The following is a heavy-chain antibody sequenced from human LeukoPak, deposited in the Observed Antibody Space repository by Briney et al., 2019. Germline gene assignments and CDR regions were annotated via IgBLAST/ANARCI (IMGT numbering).Heavy chain of an antibody. Sequence: GRSLRLSCAASGFTFSSYATHWVRQAPGKGLEWVAVISYDGSNKYYADSVKGRFTISRDNSKNTLYLQMNSLRAEDTAVYYCARPGIVATISEPDYWGQGTLATVSS. CDR2: ISYDGSNK. V-gene: IGHV3-30*01. CDR1: GFTFSSYA. J-gene: IGHJ4*02. D-gene: IGHD5-12*01. CDR3: ARPGIVATISEPDY.